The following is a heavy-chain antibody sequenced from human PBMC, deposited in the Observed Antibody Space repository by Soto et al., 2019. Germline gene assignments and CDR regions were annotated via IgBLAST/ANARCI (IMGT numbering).Heavy chain of an antibody. V-gene: IGHV3-30*18. CDR1: GFTFSNYG. J-gene: IGHJ4*02. CDR3: AKDRLAYCGGDGYWVDY. D-gene: IGHD2-21*02. Sequence: QVQLVESGGGVVQPGRSLRLSCAASGFTFSNYGMHWVRQAPGKGLEWVAVTSYDGSIRYYAGSVKGRFTISRDNSKNTLYLQINSLRTEDTAVYYCAKDRLAYCGGDGYWVDYWGQGTLLTVSS. CDR2: TSYDGSIR.